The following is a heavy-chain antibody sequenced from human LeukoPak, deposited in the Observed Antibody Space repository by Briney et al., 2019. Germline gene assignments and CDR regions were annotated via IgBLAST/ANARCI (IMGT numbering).Heavy chain of an antibody. J-gene: IGHJ4*02. D-gene: IGHD3-10*01. Sequence: ETGGSLRLSCVASGFTFDDYAMHWVRQAPGKGLEWVSGISWNSGSIGYADSVKGRFTISRDNAKNSLYLQMNSLRAEDMALYYCAKANYYGSGSYYNGDYYFDYWGQGTLVTVSS. V-gene: IGHV3-9*03. CDR3: AKANYYGSGSYYNGDYYFDY. CDR1: GFTFDDYA. CDR2: ISWNSGSI.